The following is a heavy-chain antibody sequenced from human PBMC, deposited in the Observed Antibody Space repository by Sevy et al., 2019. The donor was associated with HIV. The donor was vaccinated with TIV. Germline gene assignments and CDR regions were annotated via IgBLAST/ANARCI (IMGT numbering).Heavy chain of an antibody. CDR2: FSFGCGKI. Sequence: GGSLRLSCAASGFTFSKYSMSWIRQTPGKGLEWVSTFSFGCGKINYAHSVKGRFTISRDDSRNTFYLQMNSLRAEATAIYYCAREGCTKPHDYWGQGTVVTVSS. D-gene: IGHD2-8*01. V-gene: IGHV3-23*01. CDR3: AREGCTKPHDY. CDR1: GFTFSKYS. J-gene: IGHJ4*02.